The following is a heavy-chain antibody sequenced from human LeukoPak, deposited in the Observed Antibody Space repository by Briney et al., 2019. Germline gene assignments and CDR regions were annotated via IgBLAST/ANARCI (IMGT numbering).Heavy chain of an antibody. CDR3: ARSSTTVVTPGGY. Sequence: GASVKASCKASGYTFTSYDINWVLQATGQGLEWMGWMNPNSGNTGYAQKFQGRVTMTRNTSISTAYMELSSLRSEDTAVYYCARSSTTVVTPGGYWGQGTLVTVSS. V-gene: IGHV1-8*01. D-gene: IGHD4-23*01. J-gene: IGHJ4*02. CDR1: GYTFTSYD. CDR2: MNPNSGNT.